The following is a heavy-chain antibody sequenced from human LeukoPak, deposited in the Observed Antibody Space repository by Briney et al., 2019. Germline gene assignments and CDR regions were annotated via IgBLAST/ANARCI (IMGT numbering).Heavy chain of an antibody. V-gene: IGHV3-73*01. Sequence: GGSLKLSCVVSGFTFSGSAVHWVRQASGKGLEWVGRIRSKANNYATAYAASVKGRFTISRDDSKNTAYLQMNSLKTEDTAAYYCTGDNFDSSVKFDYWGQGTLVTVSS. J-gene: IGHJ4*02. D-gene: IGHD3-22*01. CDR1: GFTFSGSA. CDR3: TGDNFDSSVKFDY. CDR2: IRSKANNYAT.